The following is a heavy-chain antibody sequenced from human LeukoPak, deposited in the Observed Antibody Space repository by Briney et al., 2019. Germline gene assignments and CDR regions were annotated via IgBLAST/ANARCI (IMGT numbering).Heavy chain of an antibody. V-gene: IGHV1-8*02. CDR3: ARGITMTPDY. J-gene: IGHJ4*02. CDR1: GYTFTTHD. CDR2: VKPNSGNT. D-gene: IGHD5-24*01. Sequence: GASVKVSCKASGYTFTTHDINWVRQATGQGLEWMGWVKPNSGNTGYAQKFQGRVTMTRDTAISTAYMELSSLRSEDTAVYYCARGITMTPDYWGQGTLVTVSS.